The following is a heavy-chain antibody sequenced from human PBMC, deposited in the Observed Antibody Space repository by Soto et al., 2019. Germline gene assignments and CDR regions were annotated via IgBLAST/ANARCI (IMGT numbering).Heavy chain of an antibody. D-gene: IGHD5-12*01. CDR3: ASNSRDGYNRIFDY. CDR2: IYYSGST. J-gene: IGHJ4*02. CDR1: GGSISSYY. Sequence: QVQLQESGPGLVKPSETLSLTCTVSGGSISSYYWSWIRQPPGKGLEWIGYIYYSGSTNYNPSLKSRVTISVDTSKNQFSLKLSSVTAADTAVYYCASNSRDGYNRIFDYWGQGTLVTVSS. V-gene: IGHV4-59*01.